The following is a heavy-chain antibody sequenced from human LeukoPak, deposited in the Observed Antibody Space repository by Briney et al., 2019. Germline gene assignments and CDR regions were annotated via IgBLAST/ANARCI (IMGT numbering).Heavy chain of an antibody. J-gene: IGHJ3*02. D-gene: IGHD3-22*01. CDR2: IFYSGST. Sequence: PSETLSLTCTVSGGSISISNYYWGWIRQPPGKGLEWIGNIFYSGSTYYSPSLKSRVTISLDTSRNQFSMKLNSVTAADTAVYYCAKSNGYGLVGIWGQGTMVTVSS. CDR1: GGSISISNYY. CDR3: AKSNGYGLVGI. V-gene: IGHV4-39*07.